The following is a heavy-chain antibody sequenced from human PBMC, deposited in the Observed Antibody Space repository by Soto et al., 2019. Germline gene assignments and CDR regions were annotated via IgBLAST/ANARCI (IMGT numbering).Heavy chain of an antibody. J-gene: IGHJ4*02. D-gene: IGHD6-13*01. CDR1: GYNFTSYW. Sequence: GESLKISCKGSGYNFTSYWIGWVRQKPGKGLEWMGIIYPSDSDTRYSPSFQGQVTISADKSISTAYLQWSSLKASDTAMYYCVRRADRSSWYVAYWGQGTLVTVSS. CDR3: VRRADRSSWYVAY. CDR2: IYPSDSDT. V-gene: IGHV5-51*01.